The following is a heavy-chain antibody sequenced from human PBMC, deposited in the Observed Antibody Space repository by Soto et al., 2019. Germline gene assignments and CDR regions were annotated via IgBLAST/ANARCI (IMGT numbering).Heavy chain of an antibody. J-gene: IGHJ5*02. D-gene: IGHD2-2*01. CDR3: ARHRLGGKVVPPSREGWFDP. CDR2: IYYSGTT. CDR1: GGSISSSNYY. V-gene: IGHV4-39*01. Sequence: QLQLQESGPGLVKPSETLSLTCTVSGGSISSSNYYWGWIRQPPGKGLEWIGSIYYSGTTYYNPSLTSRVTSSRGADKDQFALKLSPVTAADTAVYYCARHRLGGKVVPPSREGWFDPLGQGILVTVSS.